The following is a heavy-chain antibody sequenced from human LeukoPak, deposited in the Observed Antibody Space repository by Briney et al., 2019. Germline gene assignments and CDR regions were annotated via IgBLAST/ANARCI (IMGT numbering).Heavy chain of an antibody. J-gene: IGHJ4*02. Sequence: IPSETLSLTCTVSGGSISSYYWSWIRQPPGKGLEWIGYIYYSGSTNYNPSLKGRVTISVDTSKNQFSLKLSSVTAADAAVYYCARAYCGGDCSFDYWGQGTLVTVSS. CDR1: GGSISSYY. D-gene: IGHD2-21*02. CDR2: IYYSGST. CDR3: ARAYCGGDCSFDY. V-gene: IGHV4-59*08.